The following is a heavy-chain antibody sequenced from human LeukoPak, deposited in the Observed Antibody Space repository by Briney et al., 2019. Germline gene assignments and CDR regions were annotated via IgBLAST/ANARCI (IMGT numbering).Heavy chain of an antibody. D-gene: IGHD3-3*01. CDR3: ARDLRFLEWSGYYMDV. Sequence: PSETLSLTCTVSGGSISSGSYYWSWIRQPAGKGLEWIGRIYTSGSTNYNPSLKSRVTISVDTSKNQFSLKLSSVTAADTAVYYCARDLRFLEWSGYYMDVWGKGTTVTVSS. V-gene: IGHV4-61*02. J-gene: IGHJ6*03. CDR2: IYTSGST. CDR1: GGSISSGSYY.